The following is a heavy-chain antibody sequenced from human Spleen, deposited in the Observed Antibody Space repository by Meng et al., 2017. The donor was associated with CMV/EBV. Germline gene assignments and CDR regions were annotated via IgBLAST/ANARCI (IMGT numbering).Heavy chain of an antibody. CDR3: AREAGSWSKDRWFDP. J-gene: IGHJ5*02. Sequence: SGGTFSNSGLSWVRQPPGQGLEWMGSIISYFSTTNYAQKFQGRVTITTDESATTAYMELNSLRLDDTAVYYCAREAGSWSKDRWFDPWGQGTLVTVSS. CDR2: IISYFSTT. CDR1: GGTFSNSG. D-gene: IGHD3-22*01. V-gene: IGHV1-69*05.